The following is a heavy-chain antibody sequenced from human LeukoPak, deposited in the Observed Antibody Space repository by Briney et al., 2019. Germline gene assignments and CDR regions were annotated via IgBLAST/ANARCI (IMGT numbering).Heavy chain of an antibody. D-gene: IGHD2-2*01. CDR1: GYTFTSYG. CDR3: ARMPILYCSSTSCYNYYYYYYMDV. CDR2: ISAYNGNT. V-gene: IGHV1-18*01. J-gene: IGHJ6*03. Sequence: ASVKVSCKASGYTFTSYGISWVRQAPGQGLEWMGWISAYNGNTNYAQKLQGRVTMTTDTSTSTAYMELRSLRSDDTAVYYCARMPILYCSSTSCYNYYYYYYMDVWGKGTTVTVSS.